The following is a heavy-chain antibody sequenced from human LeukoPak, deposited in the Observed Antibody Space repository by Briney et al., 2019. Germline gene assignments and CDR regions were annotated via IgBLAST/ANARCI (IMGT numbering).Heavy chain of an antibody. V-gene: IGHV1-69*06. Sequence: GSSVKVSCKASGGTFSSCATSWVRQAPGQGLEWMGGIIPIFGTANYAQKFQGRVTITADKSTSTAYMELSSLRSEDTAVYYCAVRYCSSTSCYSNDAFDIWGEGTMVTVSS. CDR1: GGTFSSCA. CDR2: IIPIFGTA. CDR3: AVRYCSSTSCYSNDAFDI. D-gene: IGHD2-2*01. J-gene: IGHJ3*02.